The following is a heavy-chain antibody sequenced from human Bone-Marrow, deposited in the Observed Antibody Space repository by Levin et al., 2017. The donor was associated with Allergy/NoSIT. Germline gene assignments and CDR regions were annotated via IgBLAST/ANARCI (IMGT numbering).Heavy chain of an antibody. CDR2: INHSGST. D-gene: IGHD3-10*01. Sequence: SQTLSLPCAVYGGSFRGSYWSWLRQPPGKGLEWIGEINHSGSTNYNPSLKSRVTISVDTSKNQFSLKLSSVTAADTAVYYCATARRYGSGRGPNWFDPWGQGTLVTVSS. J-gene: IGHJ5*02. CDR1: GGSFRGSY. V-gene: IGHV4-34*01. CDR3: ATARRYGSGRGPNWFDP.